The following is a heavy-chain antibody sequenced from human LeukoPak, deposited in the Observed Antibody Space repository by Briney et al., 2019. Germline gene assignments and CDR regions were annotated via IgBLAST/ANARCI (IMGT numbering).Heavy chain of an antibody. CDR3: ARDSLQQRRYYYYYMDV. CDR2: IYTSGST. CDR1: GGSISSYY. D-gene: IGHD6-13*01. J-gene: IGHJ6*03. Sequence: PSETLSLTCTFSGGSISSYYWSWIRQPAGKGLEWIGRIYTSGSTNYNPSLKSRVTMSVDTSKNQFSLKLSSVTAADTAVYYCARDSLQQRRYYYYYMDVWGKGTTVTVSS. V-gene: IGHV4-4*07.